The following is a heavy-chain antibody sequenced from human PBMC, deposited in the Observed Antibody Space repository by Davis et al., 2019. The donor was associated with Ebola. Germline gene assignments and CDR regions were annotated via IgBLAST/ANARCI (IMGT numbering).Heavy chain of an antibody. V-gene: IGHV1-2*06. J-gene: IGHJ4*02. CDR1: GYTFTGYN. CDR3: ARGDKYGLEY. D-gene: IGHD3-10*01. Sequence: ASVKVSCKASGYTFTGYNIHWVRQAPGQGLEWMGRIFPNSGGTNYAQKFQGRVTMTRDTSISTAYMELSTLRSDDTAVYYCARGDKYGLEYWGQGTLVPVSS. CDR2: IFPNSGGT.